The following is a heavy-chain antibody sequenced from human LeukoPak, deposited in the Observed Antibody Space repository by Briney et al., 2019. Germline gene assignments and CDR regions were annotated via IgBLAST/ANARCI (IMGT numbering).Heavy chain of an antibody. CDR1: GFTFSSYS. J-gene: IGHJ4*02. CDR2: ISSSSSYI. D-gene: IGHD2-2*01. CDR3: AREPPRYCSSTSCYGGY. V-gene: IGHV3-21*01. Sequence: PGGSLRLSCAASGFTFSSYSMNWVRQAPGKGLEWVSSISSSSSYIYYADSVKGRFTISRDNAKNSLYLQMNSLRAEDTAVYYCAREPPRYCSSTSCYGGYWGQGTLVTVSS.